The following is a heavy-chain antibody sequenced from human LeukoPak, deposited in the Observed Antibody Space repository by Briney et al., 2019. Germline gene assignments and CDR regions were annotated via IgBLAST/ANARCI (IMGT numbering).Heavy chain of an antibody. CDR1: GGTFSSYA. J-gene: IGHJ4*02. CDR2: IIPIFGTA. CDR3: ARDRVVGATYGYFDY. D-gene: IGHD1-26*01. Sequence: GASVKVSCKASGGTFSSYAISWVRQAPGQGLEWMGGIIPIFGTANYAQKFQGRVTITADESTSTAYMEPSSLRSEDTAVYYCARDRVVGATYGYFDYWGQGTLVTVSS. V-gene: IGHV1-69*13.